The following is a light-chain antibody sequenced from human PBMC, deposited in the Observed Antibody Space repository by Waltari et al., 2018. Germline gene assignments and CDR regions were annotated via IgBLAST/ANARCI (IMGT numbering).Light chain of an antibody. CDR1: QSVSSN. CDR3: QQYNNWPGWT. CDR2: GAS. J-gene: IGKJ1*01. V-gene: IGKV3-15*01. Sequence: EIVMTQSPATLSVSPGERATLSCRASQSVSSNLAWYQQKPGQAPRLLIYGASTRATGIPARFSGSGSGTEFTLTISSLQSEDFAVYYCQQYNNWPGWT.